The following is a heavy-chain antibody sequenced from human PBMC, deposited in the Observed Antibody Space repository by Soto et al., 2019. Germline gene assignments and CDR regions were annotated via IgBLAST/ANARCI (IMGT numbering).Heavy chain of an antibody. D-gene: IGHD3-22*01. CDR3: ARGPRITMIRDRTREVWYFDL. J-gene: IGHJ2*01. CDR2: INSDGSST. Sequence: EVQLVESGGGLVQPGGSLRLSCAASGFTFSSYWMHWVRQAPGKGLVWVSRINSDGSSTSYTDSVKGRFTISRDNAKNTLYLQMNSLRAEDTAVYYCARGPRITMIRDRTREVWYFDLWGRGTLVTVSS. V-gene: IGHV3-74*01. CDR1: GFTFSSYW.